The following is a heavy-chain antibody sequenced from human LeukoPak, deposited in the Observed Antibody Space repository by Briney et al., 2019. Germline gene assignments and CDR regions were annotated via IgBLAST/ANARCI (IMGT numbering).Heavy chain of an antibody. J-gene: IGHJ4*02. V-gene: IGHV4-34*01. CDR3: ARTFRESYYDFWSGYSTLDY. D-gene: IGHD3-3*01. CDR2: INHSGST. Sequence: KPSETLSLTCAVYGGSFSGYYWSWIRQPPGKGLEWIGEINHSGSTNYNPSLKSRVTISVDTSKNQFSLKLSSVTAADTALYYCARTFRESYYDFWSGYSTLDYWGQGTLVTVSS. CDR1: GGSFSGYY.